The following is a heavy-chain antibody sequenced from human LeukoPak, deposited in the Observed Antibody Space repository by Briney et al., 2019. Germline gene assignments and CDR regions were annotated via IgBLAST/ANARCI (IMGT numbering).Heavy chain of an antibody. Sequence: SETLSLTCAVSGNSISNTYYWGWIRQPPGKELEWTGSIYNSGSTHYNPSLKSRVTISVDTSKNQFSLKLNSVTAADTAVYYCARNSSGNYFDYWGQGTLVTVSS. J-gene: IGHJ4*02. CDR1: GNSISNTYY. CDR3: ARNSSGNYFDY. V-gene: IGHV4-38-2*01. CDR2: IYNSGST. D-gene: IGHD1-26*01.